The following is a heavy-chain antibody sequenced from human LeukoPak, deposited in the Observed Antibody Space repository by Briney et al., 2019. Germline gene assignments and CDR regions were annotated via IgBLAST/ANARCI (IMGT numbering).Heavy chain of an antibody. CDR2: ISSGGSPI. Sequence: GGSLRLSCAASGFTFSSFSMNWVRQAPGKGLEWVSYISSGGSPIYYAASVKGRFTVSRDNAKNSLYLQMNSLRDEDTAVYYCARDRRYFDYWGQGSMVTVSS. CDR1: GFTFSSFS. V-gene: IGHV3-48*02. J-gene: IGHJ4*02. CDR3: ARDRRYFDY.